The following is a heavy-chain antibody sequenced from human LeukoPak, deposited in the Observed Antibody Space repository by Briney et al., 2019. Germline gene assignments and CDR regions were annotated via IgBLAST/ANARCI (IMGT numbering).Heavy chain of an antibody. V-gene: IGHV1-2*02. J-gene: IGHJ3*02. CDR2: INPNSGGT. Sequence: GASVKVSCKASRYTFTGYYMHWVRQAPGQGLEWMGWINPNSGGTNYAQKFQGRVTMTRDTSISTAYMELSSLRSDDTTVYYCARRRVYDILTSYAFDIWGQGTMVTVSS. CDR1: RYTFTGYY. D-gene: IGHD3-9*01. CDR3: ARRRVYDILTSYAFDI.